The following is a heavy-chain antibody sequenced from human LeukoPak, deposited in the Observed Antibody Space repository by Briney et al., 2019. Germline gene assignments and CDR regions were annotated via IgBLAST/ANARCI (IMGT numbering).Heavy chain of an antibody. CDR2: IFHDGST. CDR3: ARQARIAAAGTGLIAYNWFDP. CDR1: GDSIFSATYY. V-gene: IGHV4-39*01. J-gene: IGHJ5*02. D-gene: IGHD6-13*01. Sequence: SETLSLTCTVSGDSIFSATYYWGWIRQSPGMVLEWIGSIFHDGSTYYNPSLKTRVTISVDTSKNQLSLSLSSVTAADTAVYYCARQARIAAAGTGLIAYNWFDPWGQGTLVTVSS.